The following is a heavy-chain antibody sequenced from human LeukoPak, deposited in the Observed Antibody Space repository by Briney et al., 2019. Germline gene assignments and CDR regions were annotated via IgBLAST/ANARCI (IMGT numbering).Heavy chain of an antibody. CDR3: ARGGFYCGGDCYADY. J-gene: IGHJ4*02. D-gene: IGHD2-21*02. CDR1: GGSFSPYY. Sequence: PSETLSLTCAVYGGSFSPYYWSWIRQPPGKGLEWIGEINHSGSTNYNPSLKSRVTISVDTSKNQFSLRLSSVTAAGTAVYYCARGGFYCGGDCYADYWGQGTLVTVSS. V-gene: IGHV4-34*01. CDR2: INHSGST.